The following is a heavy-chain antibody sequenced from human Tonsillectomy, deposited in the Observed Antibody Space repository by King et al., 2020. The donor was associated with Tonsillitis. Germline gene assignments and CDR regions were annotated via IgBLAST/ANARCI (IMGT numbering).Heavy chain of an antibody. Sequence: VQLVESGGGVVQPGRSLRLSCAASGFTFGSYAMHWVRQAPGKGLEWVAVISYDGSNKYCIDSVKGRFTISRDNSKNTLYLQMNSLRPEDTAVYYCARDFRVLRFLEWSREGDAFDIWGQGTMVTVSA. J-gene: IGHJ3*02. CDR2: ISYDGSNK. D-gene: IGHD3-3*01. CDR1: GFTFGSYA. CDR3: ARDFRVLRFLEWSREGDAFDI. V-gene: IGHV3-30-3*01.